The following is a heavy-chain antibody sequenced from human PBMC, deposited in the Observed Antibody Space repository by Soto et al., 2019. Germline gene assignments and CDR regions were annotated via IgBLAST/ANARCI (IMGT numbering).Heavy chain of an antibody. D-gene: IGHD3-9*01. CDR2: ISGGGGSS. V-gene: IGHV3-23*01. CDR1: GPTFSNYA. Sequence: EVKLLESGGGFIQPGGSLRLSCAASGPTFSNYAMSWVRQAPGKGLEFVSFISGGGGSSYSADSVKGRFTVSRDNLKNTLSLQMNSLRVEDTAVYYCVKLLRSWYGHNALDVWGQGTTVTVSS. J-gene: IGHJ6*02. CDR3: VKLLRSWYGHNALDV.